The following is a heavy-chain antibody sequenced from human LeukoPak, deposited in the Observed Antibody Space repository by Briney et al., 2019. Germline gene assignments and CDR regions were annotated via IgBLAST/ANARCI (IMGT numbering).Heavy chain of an antibody. Sequence: PSETLSLTCTVSGGSISSYYWSRIRQPPEKGLEWIGFIYHSGSTNYNPSLKSRVTISVDTSKNQFSLKLNSVTAADTAIYYCARLKTPRSWFDPWGQGTLVIVSS. CDR1: GGSISSYY. V-gene: IGHV4-59*08. CDR3: ARLKTPRSWFDP. D-gene: IGHD2-15*01. CDR2: IYHSGST. J-gene: IGHJ5*02.